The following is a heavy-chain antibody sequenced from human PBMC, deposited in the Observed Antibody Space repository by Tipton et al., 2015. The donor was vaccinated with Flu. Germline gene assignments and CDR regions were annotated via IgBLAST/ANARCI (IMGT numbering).Heavy chain of an antibody. D-gene: IGHD2-8*02. J-gene: IGHJ4*02. CDR1: RGSISGYF. CDR2: IYHSGST. V-gene: IGHV4-59*04. CDR3: APLINGEVTGPFDH. Sequence: TLSLTCTVSRGSISGYFWSWIRQPPGKGLEWIGSIYHSGSTYYNPSLKSRVTMSVDTSKNQFSLKLSSVTAADTAVYYCAPLINGEVTGPFDHWGQGSLVTVSS.